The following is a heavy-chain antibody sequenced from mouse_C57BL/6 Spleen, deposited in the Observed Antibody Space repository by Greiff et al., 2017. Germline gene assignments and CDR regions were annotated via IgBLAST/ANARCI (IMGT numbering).Heavy chain of an antibody. CDR2: IYPGCGST. V-gene: IGHV1-55*01. CDR1: GYTFTSYW. J-gene: IGHJ2*01. CDR3: ARKTDYFDY. Sequence: QVQLQQPGAELEKPGASVKMSRKASGYTFTSYWLTWVKQRPGQGLEWIGDIYPGCGSTNYNEKFKSKATLTVDTSSSTAYMQLSSLTSEDSAVYYCARKTDYFDYWGQGTTLTVSS. D-gene: IGHD3-2*01.